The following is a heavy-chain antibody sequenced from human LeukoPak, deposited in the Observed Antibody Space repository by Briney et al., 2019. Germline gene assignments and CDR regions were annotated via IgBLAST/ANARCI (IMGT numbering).Heavy chain of an antibody. CDR2: IKQDGSEK. J-gene: IGHJ4*02. D-gene: IGHD3-22*01. CDR3: ARSNRIYDSSGLDY. Sequence: GGSLRLSCAASGFTFSSYWMSWVRQAPGKGLEWVANIKQDGSEKYYVDSVKGRFTISRDNAKNSLYLQMNSLRAEDTAVYYCARSNRIYDSSGLDYWGQGTLVTVSS. CDR1: GFTFSSYW. V-gene: IGHV3-7*01.